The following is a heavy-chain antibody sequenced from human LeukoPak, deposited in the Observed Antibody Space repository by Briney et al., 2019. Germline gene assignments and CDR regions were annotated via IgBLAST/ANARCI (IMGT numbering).Heavy chain of an antibody. Sequence: GWSVTLSCAACGCTFSSYGMHWVGQAAGKGREGVAVISDDGSIKLSGDSVKGRFTISRDNSEHTLYLQMNSLKTEDTAVYYCAKDRAFQAAGVTDYWGQGTLVTVSS. V-gene: IGHV3-30*18. CDR1: GCTFSSYG. CDR3: AKDRAFQAAGVTDY. CDR2: ISDDGSIK. D-gene: IGHD3-10*01. J-gene: IGHJ4*02.